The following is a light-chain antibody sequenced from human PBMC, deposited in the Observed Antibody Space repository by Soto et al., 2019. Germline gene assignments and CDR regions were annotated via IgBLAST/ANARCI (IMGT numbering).Light chain of an antibody. V-gene: IGLV2-11*01. CDR3: CSYACRDTLYG. J-gene: IGLJ1*01. Sequence: QSALNQPRSVSGSTGQSVTISCTGTSTDVGGSNYVSWYQQHPGKFPKLMIYDVSKRPSGVPDRFSGSKSGNTASLTISGLQAYDEADYYCCSYACRDTLYGFGSGTKLTVL. CDR2: DVS. CDR1: STDVGGSNY.